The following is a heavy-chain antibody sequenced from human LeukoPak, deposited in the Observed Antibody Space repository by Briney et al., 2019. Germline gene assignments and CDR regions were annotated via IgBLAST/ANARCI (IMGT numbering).Heavy chain of an antibody. V-gene: IGHV3-15*01. J-gene: IGHJ4*02. CDR3: TRRSSGFDY. Sequence: PGGSLRLSCAASGFIFSDYAMSWVRQAPGKGLEWVGRIKSKTDGGTTDYAAPVKGRFTISRDDSKNTMYLQMNSLKTEDTAVYYCTRRSSGFDYWGQGTLVTVSS. CDR2: IKSKTDGGTT. CDR1: GFIFSDYA. D-gene: IGHD6-6*01.